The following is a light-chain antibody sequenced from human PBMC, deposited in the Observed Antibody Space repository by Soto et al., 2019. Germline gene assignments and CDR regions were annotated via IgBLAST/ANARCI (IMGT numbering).Light chain of an antibody. J-gene: IGLJ1*01. CDR1: SSDVGGHKY. CDR3: CSYAGSNTYV. V-gene: IGLV2-11*01. CDR2: DVS. Sequence: QSALTQPRSVSGSPGQSVTISCTGTSSDVGGHKYVSWYQHHPGKAPKLMIYDVSKRPSGVPDRFSGSKSGNTASLTISGLQAEDEADYHCCSYAGSNTYVFGTGTEVTVL.